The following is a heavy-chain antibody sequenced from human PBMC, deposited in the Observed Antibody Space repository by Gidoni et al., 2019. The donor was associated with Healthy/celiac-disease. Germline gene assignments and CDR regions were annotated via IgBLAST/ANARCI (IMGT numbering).Heavy chain of an antibody. CDR3: ARGSIEMSAVNTSPLDY. CDR1: GYTFTEHF. V-gene: IGHV1-2*04. CDR2: INPRNGDT. J-gene: IGHJ4*02. D-gene: IGHD1-26*01. Sequence: QVQLVPSGSELRKPGASMRVSCKASGYTFTEHFIHWVRQAPGQGLEWMGRINPRNGDTDYGRKFQGWVTMTWDTSINTADMDGTNLRFGDTAMFFCARGSIEMSAVNTSPLDYWGQGTLITVSS.